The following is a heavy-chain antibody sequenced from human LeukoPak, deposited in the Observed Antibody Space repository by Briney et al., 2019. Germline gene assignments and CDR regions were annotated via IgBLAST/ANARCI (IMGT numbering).Heavy chain of an antibody. CDR1: GGSISSGGYY. Sequence: SETLSLTCTVSGGSISSGGYYWSWIRQHAGKGLEWIGYIYYSGSTYYNPSLKSRVTISVDTSKNQFSLKLSSVTAADTAVYYCARGGVGAVLDWGQGTLVTVSS. J-gene: IGHJ4*02. D-gene: IGHD1-26*01. CDR3: ARGGVGAVLD. V-gene: IGHV4-31*03. CDR2: IYYSGST.